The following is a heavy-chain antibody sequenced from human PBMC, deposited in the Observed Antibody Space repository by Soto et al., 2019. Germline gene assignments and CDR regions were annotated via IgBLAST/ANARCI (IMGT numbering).Heavy chain of an antibody. Sequence: QVQLVESGGGVVQPGRSLRLSCAASGFTFSSYGMHWVRQAPGKGLEWVAVISYDGSNKYYADSVKGRFTISRDNSKNTLYLQMNSLRAEDTAVYYCARTIVVVSYYYYGMDVWGQGTTVTVSS. J-gene: IGHJ6*02. CDR2: ISYDGSNK. V-gene: IGHV3-30*03. CDR1: GFTFSSYG. CDR3: ARTIVVVSYYYYGMDV. D-gene: IGHD2-2*01.